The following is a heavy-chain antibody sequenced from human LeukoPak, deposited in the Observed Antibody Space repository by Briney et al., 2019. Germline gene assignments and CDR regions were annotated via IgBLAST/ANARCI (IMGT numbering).Heavy chain of an antibody. J-gene: IGHJ4*02. D-gene: IGHD4-11*01. V-gene: IGHV4-39*01. CDR2: IYYSGST. CDR1: GVSISSSSYY. Sequence: SETLSLTCTVSGVSISSSSYYWGWIRQPPGKGLEWIGSIYYSGSTYYNPSLKSRVTISVDTSKNQFSLKLSSVTAADTAVYYCARLISVTTVPNWGQGTLVTVSS. CDR3: ARLISVTTVPN.